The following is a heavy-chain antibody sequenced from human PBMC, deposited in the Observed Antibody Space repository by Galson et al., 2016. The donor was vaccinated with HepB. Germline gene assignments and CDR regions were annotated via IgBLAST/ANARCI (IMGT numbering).Heavy chain of an antibody. D-gene: IGHD6-19*01. J-gene: IGHJ4*02. CDR1: GYTFINYA. V-gene: IGHV1-3*01. CDR3: ASGYSSGWFFRIDY. Sequence: SVKVSCKASGYTFINYAWHWVRQAPGQGLEWMGWINAVSGNTDFSPRFLGRVSITRETSANTAYMELSSLTSEDTAVYYCASGYSSGWFFRIDYWGQGTLLTVSS. CDR2: INAVSGNT.